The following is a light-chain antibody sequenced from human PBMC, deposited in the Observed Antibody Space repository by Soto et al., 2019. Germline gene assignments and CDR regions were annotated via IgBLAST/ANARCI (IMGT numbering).Light chain of an antibody. CDR2: GAV. V-gene: IGKV3-15*01. CDR1: QILSSN. Sequence: DKLMTQSPATLSVSPGERVTLSCRASQILSSNLAWYQQKPGRAPRLLIYGAVTRATGVPARFSGSESGTEFTLTISSLQSEDFAVYYCQQYNNWPPITFGQGTRLEI. J-gene: IGKJ5*01. CDR3: QQYNNWPPIT.